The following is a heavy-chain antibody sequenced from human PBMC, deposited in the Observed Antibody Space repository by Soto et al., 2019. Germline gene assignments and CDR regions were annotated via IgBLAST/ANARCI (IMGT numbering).Heavy chain of an antibody. CDR3: TTFEQVVVVPAAVDY. Sequence: GGSLRLSCAASGFTFSSYAMSWVRQAPGKGLEWVSAISGSGGSTYYADSVKGRFTISRDNAKNTLYLQMNSLRAEDTAVYYCTTFEQVVVVPAAVDYWGQGTLVTVSS. CDR2: ISGSGGST. V-gene: IGHV3-23*01. J-gene: IGHJ4*02. D-gene: IGHD2-2*01. CDR1: GFTFSSYA.